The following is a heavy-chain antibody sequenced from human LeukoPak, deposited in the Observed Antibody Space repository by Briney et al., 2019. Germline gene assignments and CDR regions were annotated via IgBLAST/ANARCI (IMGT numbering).Heavy chain of an antibody. CDR2: ISGSGSST. V-gene: IGHV3-23*01. Sequence: PGGSLRLSCAASGFTFSSYAMSWVRQAPGKGLEWVSGISGSGSSTFYADSVRGRSTISRDNSKNTLYLQMNSLSAEDTAVYYCAKDQYCTSTSCYVGYWGQGTLVTVSS. D-gene: IGHD2-2*01. CDR3: AKDQYCTSTSCYVGY. J-gene: IGHJ4*02. CDR1: GFTFSSYA.